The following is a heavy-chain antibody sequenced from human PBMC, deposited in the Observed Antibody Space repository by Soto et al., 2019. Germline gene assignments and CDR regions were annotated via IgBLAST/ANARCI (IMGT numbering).Heavy chain of an antibody. D-gene: IGHD4-17*01. V-gene: IGHV1-69*13. CDR2: IIPIFGTA. CDR3: ARYAAEVTTFFDQ. CDR1: GGTFSSYA. J-gene: IGHJ4*02. Sequence: GASVKVSCKASGGTFSSYAISWVRQAPGQGLEWVGGIIPIFGTANYAQKFQGRVTITADESTSTAYMEMHRLRAEDTAMYYCARYAAEVTTFFDQWGQGTLVTVSS.